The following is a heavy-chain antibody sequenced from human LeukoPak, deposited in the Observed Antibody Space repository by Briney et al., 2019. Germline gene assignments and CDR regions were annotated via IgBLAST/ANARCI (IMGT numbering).Heavy chain of an antibody. Sequence: GESLKISCKVSGYGFTSYCIGWVRQMPGKGLEWMGIIYPGDSGPTYSPSFQGQVTISVDKSISTAYLQWSSLQASDTAMYYCGMSGDRVPLQDDVFDVWGQGTMVTVST. J-gene: IGHJ3*01. CDR3: GMSGDRVPLQDDVFDV. D-gene: IGHD1-26*01. CDR1: GYGFTSYC. V-gene: IGHV5-51*01. CDR2: IYPGDSGP.